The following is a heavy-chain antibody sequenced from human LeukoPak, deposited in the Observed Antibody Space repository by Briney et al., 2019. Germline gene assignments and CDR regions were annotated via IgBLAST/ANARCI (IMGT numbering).Heavy chain of an antibody. D-gene: IGHD6-13*01. J-gene: IGHJ4*02. CDR3: ARLGIAALLLY. CDR2: IYYSGST. Sequence: SETLSLTCTVSGGSISSSGYYWGWIRQPPGKGLEWIGSIYYSGSTYYNPSLKSRVTISVDTSKNQFSLKLSSVTAADTAVYYCARLGIAALLLYWGQGTLVTVSS. V-gene: IGHV4-39*01. CDR1: GGSISSSGYY.